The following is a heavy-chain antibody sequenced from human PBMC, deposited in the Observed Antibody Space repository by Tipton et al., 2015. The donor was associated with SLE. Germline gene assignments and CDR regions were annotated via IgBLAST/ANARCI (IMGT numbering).Heavy chain of an antibody. CDR1: GGSISSYY. CDR3: ARAKERGITIFGVVIVDAFDI. D-gene: IGHD3-3*01. CDR2: IYYSGST. Sequence: TLSLTCTVSGGSISSYYWSWIRQPPGKGLEWIGYIYYSGSTNYNPSLKSRVTISVDTSKNQFSLKLSSVTAADTAVYYCARAKERGITIFGVVIVDAFDIWGQGTMVTVSS. V-gene: IGHV4-59*01. J-gene: IGHJ3*02.